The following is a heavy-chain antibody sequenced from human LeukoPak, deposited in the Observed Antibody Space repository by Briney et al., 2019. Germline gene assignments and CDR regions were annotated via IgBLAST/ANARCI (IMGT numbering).Heavy chain of an antibody. J-gene: IGHJ4*02. D-gene: IGHD3-10*01. CDR1: GFTFSRCG. CDR2: IKQDGSEK. CDR3: ARTIGYGSGNDQAGG. Sequence: GGSLRLSCVASGFTFSRCGMNWVRQAPGQGLEWVANIKQDGSEKYYVDSVKGRFTISRDNAKNSLYLQMNSLRAEDTTVYYCARTIGYGSGNDQAGGWGQGTLVTVSS. V-gene: IGHV3-7*01.